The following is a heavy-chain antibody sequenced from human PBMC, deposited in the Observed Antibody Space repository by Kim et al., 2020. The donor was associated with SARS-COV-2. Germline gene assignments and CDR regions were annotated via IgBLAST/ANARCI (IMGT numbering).Heavy chain of an antibody. CDR2: IYYSGST. Sequence: SETLSLTCTVSGGSISSGGYYWSWIRQHPGKGLEWIGYIYYSGSTYYNPSLKSRVTISVDTSKNQFSLKLSSVTAADTAVYYCARESRYHSYGYGGGVIDYWGQGTLVTVSS. CDR3: ARESRYHSYGYGGGVIDY. CDR1: GGSISSGGYY. D-gene: IGHD5-18*01. V-gene: IGHV4-31*03. J-gene: IGHJ4*02.